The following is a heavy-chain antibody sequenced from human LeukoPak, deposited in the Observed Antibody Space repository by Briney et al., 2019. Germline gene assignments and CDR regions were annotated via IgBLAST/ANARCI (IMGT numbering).Heavy chain of an antibody. J-gene: IGHJ4*02. CDR3: ARALWFGEFLFDY. D-gene: IGHD3-10*01. CDR1: GFTFSSYA. Sequence: PGGSLRLSCAASGFTFSSYAMSWVRQAPGKGLEWTSGISGSGGSTYYADFVKGRFTISRDNSKNTLYLQMNSLRAEDTAVYYCARALWFGEFLFDYWGQGTLVTVSS. CDR2: ISGSGGST. V-gene: IGHV3-23*01.